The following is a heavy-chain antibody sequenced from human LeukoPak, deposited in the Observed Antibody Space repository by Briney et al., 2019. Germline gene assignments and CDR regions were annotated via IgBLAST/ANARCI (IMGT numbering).Heavy chain of an antibody. CDR2: INPNSGGT. CDR1: GYTFTGYY. V-gene: IGHV1-2*02. Sequence: ASVKVSCKASGYTFTGYYMHWVRQAPGQGLEWMGWINPNSGGTYYAQKFQGRVTMTRDTSITTAYMELSRLRSDDTAAYYCARGSSGWPEYFQHWGQGTLVTVSS. J-gene: IGHJ1*01. D-gene: IGHD6-19*01. CDR3: ARGSSGWPEYFQH.